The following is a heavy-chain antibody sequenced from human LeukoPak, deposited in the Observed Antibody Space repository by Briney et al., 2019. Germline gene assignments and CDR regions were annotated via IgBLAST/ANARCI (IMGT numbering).Heavy chain of an antibody. J-gene: IGHJ4*02. CDR2: ISGSGGST. CDR1: GFAFSSYA. Sequence: GGSLRLSCAASGFAFSSYAMSWVRQAPGKGLEWVSGISGSGGSTDYADSVKGRFTISRDNSKNTLYLQMNSLRAEDTAVYYCAKDKIVRAIFRFDYWGQGTLVTVSS. D-gene: IGHD1-26*01. CDR3: AKDKIVRAIFRFDY. V-gene: IGHV3-23*01.